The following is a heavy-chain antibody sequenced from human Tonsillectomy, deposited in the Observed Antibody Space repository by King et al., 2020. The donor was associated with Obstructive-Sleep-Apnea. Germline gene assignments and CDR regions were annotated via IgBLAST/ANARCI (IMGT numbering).Heavy chain of an antibody. D-gene: IGHD4-17*01. CDR3: SRGGVTTRFYFYYGLDV. Sequence: VQLVESGGGLVQPGRSLRLSCTASGFIFGDYAMSWFRQAPGKGLEWVGFIRSKAYGGTTEYAASVKGRFTISRVDSKSIAYLQMNSLKTEDTAVFYCSRGGVTTRFYFYYGLDVWGHGTTVTVSS. CDR2: IRSKAYGGTT. CDR1: GFIFGDYA. J-gene: IGHJ6*02. V-gene: IGHV3-49*03.